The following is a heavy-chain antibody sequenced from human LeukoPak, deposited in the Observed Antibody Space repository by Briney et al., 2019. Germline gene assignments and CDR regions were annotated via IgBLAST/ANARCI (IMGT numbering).Heavy chain of an antibody. D-gene: IGHD2-15*01. CDR3: VRAGWISAADARC. V-gene: IGHV3-23*01. Sequence: GGSLRLSCAASGFSFSNYAMNWVRQAPAKGLEWLSCINSGGRTLYAASVKSRFTISRDDSRNKVYLLLNNEKAEDKAVYYCVRAGWISAADARCGGQGTQVTVSS. CDR1: GFSFSNYA. CDR2: INSGGRT. J-gene: IGHJ4*02.